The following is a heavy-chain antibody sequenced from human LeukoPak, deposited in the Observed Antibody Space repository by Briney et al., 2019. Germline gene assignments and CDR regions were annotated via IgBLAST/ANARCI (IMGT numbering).Heavy chain of an antibody. CDR2: ISSSGSTI. CDR1: EFAFSDFY. J-gene: IGHJ3*02. V-gene: IGHV3-11*04. Sequence: GGSLRLSCGASEFAFSDFYMTWIRQAPGKGLEWVSYISSSGSTIYYADSVKGRFTISRDNAKNSLYLQMNSLRAEDTAVYYCARDCGGGSCYGPYDAFDIWGQGTMVTVSS. D-gene: IGHD2-15*01. CDR3: ARDCGGGSCYGPYDAFDI.